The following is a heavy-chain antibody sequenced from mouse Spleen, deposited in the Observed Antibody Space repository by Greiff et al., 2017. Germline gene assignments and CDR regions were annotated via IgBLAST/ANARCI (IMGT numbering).Heavy chain of an antibody. CDR3: ARLTGQGY. V-gene: IGHV1-69*01. Sequence: VQLQQPGAELVMPGASVKLSCKASGYTFTSYWMHWVKQRPGQGLEWIGEIDPSDSYTNYNQKFKGKATLTVDKSSSTAYMQLSSLTSEDSAVYYCARLTGQGYWGQGTTLTVSS. CDR2: IDPSDSYT. CDR1: GYTFTSYW. J-gene: IGHJ2*01. D-gene: IGHD4-1*01.